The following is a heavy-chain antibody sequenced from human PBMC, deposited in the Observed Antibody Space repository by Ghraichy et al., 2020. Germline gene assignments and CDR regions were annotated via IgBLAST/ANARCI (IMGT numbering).Heavy chain of an antibody. Sequence: GESLSISCAGSAFTFSGYWMSWVRQAPGKGLEWVANIKKDGSEKYYVDSVKGRFTISRDNAKNSLYLQMNSLRAEDTAVYFCATIATRGSTTHYFESWGQGTPVTVSS. CDR3: ATIATRGSTTHYFES. CDR1: AFTFSGYW. D-gene: IGHD2-15*01. V-gene: IGHV3-7*01. J-gene: IGHJ4*02. CDR2: IKKDGSEK.